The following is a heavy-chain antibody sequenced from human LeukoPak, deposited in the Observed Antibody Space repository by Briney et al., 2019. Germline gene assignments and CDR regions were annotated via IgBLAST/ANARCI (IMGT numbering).Heavy chain of an antibody. J-gene: IGHJ6*03. V-gene: IGHV1-69*13. Sequence: SVKVSCKASGGTFSSYAISWVRQAPGQGLEWMGGIIPIFVTAHYAQKFKGRVTLTADESTSTAYMELSSLRSEDTAVYYCARGGAPDIVVVPAAIPYYYYYMDVWGKGTTVTVSS. CDR1: GGTFSSYA. CDR3: ARGGAPDIVVVPAAIPYYYYYMDV. D-gene: IGHD2-2*01. CDR2: IIPIFVTA.